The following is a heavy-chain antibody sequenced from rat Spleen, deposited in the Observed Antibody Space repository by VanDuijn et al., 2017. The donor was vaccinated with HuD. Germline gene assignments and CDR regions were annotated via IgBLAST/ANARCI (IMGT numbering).Heavy chain of an antibody. CDR3: AKDMSRTIAARSYWYFDF. CDR1: GFTFSNYY. D-gene: IGHD1-2*01. V-gene: IGHV5-20*01. J-gene: IGHJ1*01. CDR2: ISDDGGST. Sequence: EVKLVESGGGLVQPGRSLKLSCAASGFTFSNYYMAWVLQAPTKGLEWVASISDDGGSTYYRDSVKGRFTISRDNAKSTLYLQMESLRSEDTATYYCAKDMSRTIAARSYWYFDFWGPGTMVTVSS.